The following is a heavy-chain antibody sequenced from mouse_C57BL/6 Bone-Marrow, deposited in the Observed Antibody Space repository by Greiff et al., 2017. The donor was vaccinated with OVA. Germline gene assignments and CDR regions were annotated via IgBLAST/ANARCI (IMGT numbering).Heavy chain of an antibody. D-gene: IGHD2-4*01. CDR1: GYSFTDYN. CDR3: ARYDSSGFAY. Sequence: VQLKQSGPELVKPGASVKISCKASGYSFTDYNMNWVKQSNGKSLEWIGVINPNYGTTSYNQKFKGKATLTVDQSSRPAYMQLYSLTSVDSAVYYCARYDSSGFAYWGQGTPLPVSS. J-gene: IGHJ2*01. CDR2: INPNYGTT. V-gene: IGHV1-39*01.